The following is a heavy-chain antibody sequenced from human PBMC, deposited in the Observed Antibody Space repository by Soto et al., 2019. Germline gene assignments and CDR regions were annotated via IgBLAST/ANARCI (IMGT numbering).Heavy chain of an antibody. CDR1: GGSVSSGSYY. Sequence: PSETLSLTCTVSGGSVSSGSYYWSWIRQPPGKGLEWIGYIYYSGSTNYNPSLKSRVTISVDTSENQFSLKLSSVTAADTAVYYCARGLGYCSGGSCGENWFDPWGQGTLVTVYS. D-gene: IGHD2-15*01. V-gene: IGHV4-61*01. CDR2: IYYSGST. J-gene: IGHJ5*02. CDR3: ARGLGYCSGGSCGENWFDP.